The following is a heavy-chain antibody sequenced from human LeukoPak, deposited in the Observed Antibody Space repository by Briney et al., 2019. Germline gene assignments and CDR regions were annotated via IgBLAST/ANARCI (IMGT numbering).Heavy chain of an antibody. CDR2: IYYSGST. Sequence: PSETLSLTCTVSGGSISRYYWSWIRQPPGKGLEWIGYIYYSGSTNYNPSLKSRVTISVDTSKNQFSLKLSSVTAADTAVYYCARVNSSRWYEYFQHWGQGTLVTVSS. J-gene: IGHJ1*01. CDR3: ARVNSSRWYEYFQH. D-gene: IGHD6-19*01. V-gene: IGHV4-59*01. CDR1: GGSISRYY.